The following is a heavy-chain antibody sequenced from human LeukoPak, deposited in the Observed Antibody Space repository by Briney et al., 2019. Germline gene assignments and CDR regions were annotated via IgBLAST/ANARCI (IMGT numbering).Heavy chain of an antibody. D-gene: IGHD3-10*01. J-gene: IGHJ4*02. CDR2: IYTSGST. CDR1: GGSISSGSYY. CDR3: ARGRGSDY. V-gene: IGHV4-61*02. Sequence: PSQTLSLTCTVSGGSISSGSYYWSWIRQPAGKGLEWIGRIYTSGSTNYNPSLKSRVTISVDTSKNQFSLKLSSVTAADTAVYYCARGRGSDYWGQGTLVTVSS.